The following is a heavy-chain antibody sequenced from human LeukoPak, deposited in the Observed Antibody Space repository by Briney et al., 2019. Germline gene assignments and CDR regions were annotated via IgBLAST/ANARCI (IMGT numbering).Heavy chain of an antibody. CDR3: ARTSTYYDFWSGGRINWFDP. D-gene: IGHD3-3*01. J-gene: IGHJ5*02. Sequence: GESLKISCKGSGYSFTSYWIGWVRQMPGKGLEWMGIIYPGDSDTRYSPSFQGQVTISADKSISTAYLQWSSLKASDTAMYYCARTSTYYDFWSGGRINWFDPWGQGTLVTVSS. CDR2: IYPGDSDT. V-gene: IGHV5-51*01. CDR1: GYSFTSYW.